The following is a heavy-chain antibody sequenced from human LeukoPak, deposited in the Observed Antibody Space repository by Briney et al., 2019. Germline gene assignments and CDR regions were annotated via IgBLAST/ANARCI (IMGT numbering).Heavy chain of an antibody. V-gene: IGHV3-23*01. CDR1: GFTFSSYA. CDR3: AKDRAPTVTTIRYYFDY. CDR2: ISGSGGST. J-gene: IGHJ4*02. D-gene: IGHD4-11*01. Sequence: PGGSLRLSCAASGFTFSSYAMSWVRQAPGKGLEWVSAISGSGGSTYYADSVKGRFTISRDNSKNTLYLQMHSLRAEDTAVYYCAKDRAPTVTTIRYYFDYWGQGTLVTVSS.